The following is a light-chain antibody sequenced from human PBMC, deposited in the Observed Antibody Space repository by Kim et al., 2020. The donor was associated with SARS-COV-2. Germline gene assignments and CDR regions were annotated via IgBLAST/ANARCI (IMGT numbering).Light chain of an antibody. CDR3: QTWGTGIQV. J-gene: IGLJ3*02. CDR1: SGHSSYA. Sequence: QLVLTQSPSASASLGPSVKLTCTLSSGHSSYAIAWHQQQPEKGARYLMKLNSDGSHSKGDGIPDRFSGSSSGAERYLTISSLQSEDEADYECQTWGTGIQVFGGGTQLTVL. CDR2: LNSDGSH. V-gene: IGLV4-69*01.